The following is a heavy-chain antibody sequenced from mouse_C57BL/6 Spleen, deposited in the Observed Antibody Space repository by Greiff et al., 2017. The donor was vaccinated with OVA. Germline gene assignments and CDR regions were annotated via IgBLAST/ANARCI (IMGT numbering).Heavy chain of an antibody. CDR1: GYTFTDYE. J-gene: IGHJ1*03. CDR2: IDPETGGT. V-gene: IGHV1-15*01. Sequence: QVQLQQSGAELVRPGASVTLSCKASGYTFTDYEMHWVKQTPVHGLEWIGAIDPETGGTAYNQKFKGKAILTADKSSSTAYMELRSLTSEDSAVYYCTRRDLYWYFDDWGTGTTVTVSS. CDR3: TRRDLYWYFDD. D-gene: IGHD3-3*01.